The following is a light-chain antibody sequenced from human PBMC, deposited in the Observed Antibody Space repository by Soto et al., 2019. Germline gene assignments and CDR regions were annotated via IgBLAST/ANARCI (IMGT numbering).Light chain of an antibody. CDR1: SSNIGAGYD. J-gene: IGLJ2*01. Sequence: QSVRTQPPSVSRAPGQRVTISCTGSSSNIGAGYDVHWYQQLPGTAPKLLIYGNSNRPSGVPDRFSGSKSGTSASLAITGLQAEDEAYYYCQSYDSSLSGVVFGGGTKLTFL. CDR3: QSYDSSLSGVV. CDR2: GNS. V-gene: IGLV1-40*01.